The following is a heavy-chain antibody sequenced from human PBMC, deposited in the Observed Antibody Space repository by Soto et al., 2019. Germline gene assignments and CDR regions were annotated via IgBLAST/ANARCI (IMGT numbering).Heavy chain of an antibody. CDR3: ARDPSAYYYDSRGYSGGMDV. CDR1: GFTFSRYS. V-gene: IGHV3-21*01. Sequence: SLRLSCAASGFTFSRYSMNCVRQAPGKGLEWVSSISSSSSYIYYADSVKGRFTISRDNAKNSLYLQMNSLRAEDTAVYYCARDPSAYYYDSRGYSGGMDVSGQGTTVNFSS. CDR2: ISSSSSYI. D-gene: IGHD3-22*01. J-gene: IGHJ6*02.